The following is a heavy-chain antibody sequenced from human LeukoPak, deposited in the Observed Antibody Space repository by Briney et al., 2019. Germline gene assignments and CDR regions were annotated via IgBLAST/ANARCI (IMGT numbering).Heavy chain of an antibody. J-gene: IGHJ4*02. D-gene: IGHD2-15*01. CDR2: IYHSGST. CDR3: ARLYCSYGGCYGYFDY. V-gene: IGHV4-4*02. CDR1: GGSISSSNW. Sequence: SETLSLTCAVSGGSISSSNWWSWVRQPPGKGLEWIGEIYHSGSTNYNPSLKSRVTISVDTSKNQFSLKLSSVTAADTAVYYCARLYCSYGGCYGYFDYWGQGTLVTVSS.